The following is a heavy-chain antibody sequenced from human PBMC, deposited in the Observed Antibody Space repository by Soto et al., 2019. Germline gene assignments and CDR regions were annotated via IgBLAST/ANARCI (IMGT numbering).Heavy chain of an antibody. CDR1: GFTFSNAW. V-gene: IGHV3-15*01. J-gene: IGHJ3*01. Sequence: GGSLRLSCAASGFTFSNAWMSWVRQAPGKGLEWVGRIKSKTDGGTTDYAAPVKGRFTISRDDSKNTLYLQMNSLKTEDTSVYYGTTVRLGIGAFDVWGQGTMVTVSS. D-gene: IGHD7-27*01. CDR3: TTVRLGIGAFDV. CDR2: IKSKTDGGTT.